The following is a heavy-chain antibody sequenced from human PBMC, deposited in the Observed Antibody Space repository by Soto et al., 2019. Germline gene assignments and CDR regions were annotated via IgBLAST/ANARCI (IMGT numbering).Heavy chain of an antibody. V-gene: IGHV3-7*04. CDR2: IRQDGSEK. D-gene: IGHD2-2*01. J-gene: IGHJ4*02. CDR3: AREIVVARGASYFDY. Sequence: EVQLVESGGNLVQPGGSLRLSCVGSGFTFSSNWMTWVRQAPGKGLEWVGNIRQDGSEKNYVDSVKGRFTISRDNAKNSLYLQMNRLRAEDTAVYYCAREIVVARGASYFDYLGPGTLVTVSS. CDR1: GFTFSSNW.